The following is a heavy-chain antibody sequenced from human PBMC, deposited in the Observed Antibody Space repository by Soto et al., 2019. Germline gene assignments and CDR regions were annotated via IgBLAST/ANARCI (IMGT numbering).Heavy chain of an antibody. CDR2: INPSGGST. V-gene: IGHV1-46*01. D-gene: IGHD1-26*01. CDR3: ARVSGSFYYYYGMDV. CDR1: GYTFTSYY. Sequence: ASVKVSCKASGYTFTSYYMHRVRQAPGQGLEWMGIINPSGGSTSYAQKFQGRVTMTRDTSTSTVYMELSSLRSEDTAVYYCARVSGSFYYYYGMDVWGQGTTVTVSS. J-gene: IGHJ6*02.